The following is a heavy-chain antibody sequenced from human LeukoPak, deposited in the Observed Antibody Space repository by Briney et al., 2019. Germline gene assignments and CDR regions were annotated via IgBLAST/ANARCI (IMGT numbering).Heavy chain of an antibody. D-gene: IGHD3-22*01. V-gene: IGHV4-34*01. CDR3: AMSITMIIVIVKRPPTIDY. Sequence: SETLSLTCAVYGGSLSGYYWSWIRQSPGKGLEWIGEIDHSGSTNYNPSLKSRVTISVDTSKNQFSLKLSSVTAADTAVYYCAMSITMIIVIVKRPPTIDYWGQGTLVTVSS. CDR1: GGSLSGYY. J-gene: IGHJ4*02. CDR2: IDHSGST.